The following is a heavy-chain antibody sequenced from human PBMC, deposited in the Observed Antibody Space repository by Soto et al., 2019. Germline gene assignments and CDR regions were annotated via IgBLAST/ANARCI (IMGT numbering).Heavy chain of an antibody. CDR2: IIPIFGTA. V-gene: IGHV1-69*06. J-gene: IGHJ4*02. D-gene: IGHD3-22*01. Sequence: GASVKVSCKASGGTFSSYIISWVRQAPGQGLEWMGGIIPIFGTANYAQKFQDRVTITADKSTSTAYMELSSLRSEDTAVYYCARVNYYDSSGHVSDWGQGTLVTVSS. CDR1: GGTFSSYI. CDR3: ARVNYYDSSGHVSD.